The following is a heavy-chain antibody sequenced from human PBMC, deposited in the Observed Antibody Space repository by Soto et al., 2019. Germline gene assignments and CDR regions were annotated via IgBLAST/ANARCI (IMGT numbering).Heavy chain of an antibody. CDR1: GYTFTDYD. D-gene: IGHD7-27*01. J-gene: IGHJ4*02. V-gene: IGHV1-8*01. CDR3: AKGPRNWGVDY. Sequence: QVQLVQSGAEVKKPGASVKVSCKASGYTFTDYDINWFRQATGQGLEWMGWMNPNNGHTGYAQNFQGRVTMTRSTSISTAYMELSTPISEDTAVYYCAKGPRNWGVDYWGQGTLVTVSS. CDR2: MNPNNGHT.